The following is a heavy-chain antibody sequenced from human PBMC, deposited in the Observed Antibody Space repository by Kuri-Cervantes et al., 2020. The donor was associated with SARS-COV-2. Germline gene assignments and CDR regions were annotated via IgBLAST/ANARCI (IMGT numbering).Heavy chain of an antibody. Sequence: SETLSLTCAVSGGSISSGGYSWSWIRQPPGKGLEWIGYIYHSGSTYYNPSLKSRVTISVDRSKNQFSLKLSSVTAADTAVYYCTTLIDYWGQGALVTVSS. CDR3: TTLIDY. CDR1: GGSISSGGYS. CDR2: IYHSGST. D-gene: IGHD1-1*01. V-gene: IGHV4-30-2*01. J-gene: IGHJ4*02.